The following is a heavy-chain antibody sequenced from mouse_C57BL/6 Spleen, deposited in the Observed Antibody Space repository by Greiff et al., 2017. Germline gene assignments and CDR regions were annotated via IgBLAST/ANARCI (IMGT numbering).Heavy chain of an antibody. V-gene: IGHV1-26*01. CDR1: GYTFPDYY. Sequence: EVQLQQSGPELVKPGASVKISCKASGYTFPDYYMNWVKQSHGKSLEWIGDINPNNGGTSYNQKFKGKATLTVDKSSSTAYMELRSLTAEDAAVYCCARGNLGSDYWGQGTTLTVSS. J-gene: IGHJ2*01. CDR2: INPNNGGT. CDR3: ARGNLGSDY.